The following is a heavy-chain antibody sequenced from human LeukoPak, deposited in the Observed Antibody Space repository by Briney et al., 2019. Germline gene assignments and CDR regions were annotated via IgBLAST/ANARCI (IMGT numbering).Heavy chain of an antibody. Sequence: PSETLSLTCAVYGGSFSGYYWSWIRQPPGKGLEWIGEINHSGSTNYNPSLKSPVTISVDTSKDQFSLKLSSVTAADTAVYYCAREIRFLERRNYYFDYWGQGTLVTVSS. CDR2: INHSGST. V-gene: IGHV4-34*01. J-gene: IGHJ4*02. CDR1: GGSFSGYY. D-gene: IGHD3-3*01. CDR3: AREIRFLERRNYYFDY.